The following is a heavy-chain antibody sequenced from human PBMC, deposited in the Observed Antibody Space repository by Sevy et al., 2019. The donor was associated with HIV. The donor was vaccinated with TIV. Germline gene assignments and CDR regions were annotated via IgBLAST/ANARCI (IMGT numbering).Heavy chain of an antibody. Sequence: ASVKVSCKASGYTFTSYGISWVRQAPGQGLEWMGWISNYNGDTNYAQTFQGRVTLTTDTSTRFAYMELRSLGSVDTALYYCARDVSLVPAAIGRGFYYYGLDVWGQGTTVTVSS. CDR3: ARDVSLVPAAIGRGFYYYGLDV. D-gene: IGHD2-2*01. CDR2: ISNYNGDT. V-gene: IGHV1-18*01. CDR1: GYTFTSYG. J-gene: IGHJ6*02.